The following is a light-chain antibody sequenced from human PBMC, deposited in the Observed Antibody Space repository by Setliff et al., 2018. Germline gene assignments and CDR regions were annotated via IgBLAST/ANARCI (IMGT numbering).Light chain of an antibody. CDR2: DVD. J-gene: IGLJ1*01. CDR3: GAYAGSSKKI. V-gene: IGLV2-8*01. CDR1: SSDIGDYNY. Sequence: QSALGQPPSASGSPGQSVTISCTGTSSDIGDYNYVSWYQHHPGKAPKLLIYDVDKRPSGVPDRFSGSKSGNTASLTVSGLQADDEADYYCGAYAGSSKKIFGTGTKATVL.